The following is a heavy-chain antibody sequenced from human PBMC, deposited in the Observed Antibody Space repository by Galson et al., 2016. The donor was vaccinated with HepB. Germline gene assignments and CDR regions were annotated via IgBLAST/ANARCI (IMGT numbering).Heavy chain of an antibody. CDR2: IKEDGSEP. V-gene: IGHV3-7*01. Sequence: SLRLSCADSGLTFSSYWMSWVRQAPGKGLEWVANIKEDGSEPYYVDAVEGRFTISRDNAKNSLYLQMHRLRFEDTAAYYCASDPRQWQHGYNYGFEYWGQGTLVSVPS. CDR1: GLTFSSYW. D-gene: IGHD5-18*01. CDR3: ASDPRQWQHGYNYGFEY. J-gene: IGHJ4*02.